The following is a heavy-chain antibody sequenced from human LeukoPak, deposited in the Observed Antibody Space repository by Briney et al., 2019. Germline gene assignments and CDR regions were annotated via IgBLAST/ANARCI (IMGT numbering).Heavy chain of an antibody. D-gene: IGHD3-16*02. CDR2: IYNDGGT. CDR1: GFTFSTYA. J-gene: IGHJ3*01. CDR3: VKRLTLGDLSIKGAFAL. Sequence: GGSLRLSCVASGFTFSTYAMGWVRQGPGKGLEWVALIYNDGGTHYTDSVKGRFTISRDTSRNTLFLQMNSLRVEDSAMYYCVKRLTLGDLSIKGAFALWGQGTMVTVAS. V-gene: IGHV3-23*03.